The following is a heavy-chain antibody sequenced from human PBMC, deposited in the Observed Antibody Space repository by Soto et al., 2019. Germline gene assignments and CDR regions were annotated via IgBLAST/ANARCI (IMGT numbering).Heavy chain of an antibody. J-gene: IGHJ6*03. CDR2: ISSSSSTI. D-gene: IGHD2-2*01. CDR3: ARDSVGYCSSTSCSDSEYYYYYMDV. Sequence: EVQLVESGGGLVQPGGSLRLSCAASGFTFSSYSMNWVRQAPGKGLEWVSYISSSSSTIYYADSVKGRFTISRDNAKNSLYLQMNSLRAEDTAVYHCARDSVGYCSSTSCSDSEYYYYYMDVWGKGTTVTVSS. V-gene: IGHV3-48*01. CDR1: GFTFSSYS.